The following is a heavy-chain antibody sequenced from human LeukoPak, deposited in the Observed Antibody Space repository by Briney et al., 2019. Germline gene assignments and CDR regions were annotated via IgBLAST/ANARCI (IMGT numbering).Heavy chain of an antibody. CDR1: GFTFSTFW. CDR3: AKPPPDNYHYYYGMDV. J-gene: IGHJ6*02. CDR2: MNSDGSST. Sequence: QPGGSLRLSCAASGFTFSTFWMHWVRQAPGKGPVWVSCMNSDGSSTTYADSVKGRFTISRDNSKNTLYLQINSLRAEDTAVYYCAKPPPDNYHYYYGMDVWGQGTTVTVSS. V-gene: IGHV3-74*01.